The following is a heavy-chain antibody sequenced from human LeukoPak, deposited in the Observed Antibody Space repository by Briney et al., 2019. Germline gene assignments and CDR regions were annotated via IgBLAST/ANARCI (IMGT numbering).Heavy chain of an antibody. Sequence: ASVKVSCKASGGTFRNYPISWVRQAPGQGLEWMGGIIPIFGTANYGQKFQGRVTITADESTSTAYIELSSLRSEDTAVYYCARGWDSSGQIPFFYWGQGTLVTVSS. CDR2: IIPIFGTA. CDR3: ARGWDSSGQIPFFY. J-gene: IGHJ4*02. V-gene: IGHV1-69*13. D-gene: IGHD3-22*01. CDR1: GGTFRNYP.